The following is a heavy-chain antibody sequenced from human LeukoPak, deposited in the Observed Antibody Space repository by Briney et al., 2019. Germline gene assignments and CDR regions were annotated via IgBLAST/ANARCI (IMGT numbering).Heavy chain of an antibody. CDR3: ARRIQGMAPYYFDY. J-gene: IGHJ4*02. V-gene: IGHV3-74*01. CDR2: INSDGGST. CDR1: GFTFSGYW. D-gene: IGHD5-24*01. Sequence: GGSLRLSCTASGFTFSGYWMHWFGQAPGKGLVWVSRINSDGGSTSYADSVKGRFTISRDNAKNTLYLQMNSLRAEDTAVYYCARRIQGMAPYYFDYWGQGTLVTVSS.